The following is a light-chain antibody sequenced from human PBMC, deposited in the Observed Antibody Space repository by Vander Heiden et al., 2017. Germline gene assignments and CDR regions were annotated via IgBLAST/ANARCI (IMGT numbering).Light chain of an antibody. CDR1: QSVSSSY. V-gene: IGKV3-20*01. CDR2: GAS. J-gene: IGKJ1*01. CDR3: QQYGSSPPET. Sequence: ELVLTQSPGTMSLSPGERATLSCRASQSVSSSYLAWYQQKPGQAPRLLSYGASSRATGIPDRFSGSGSGTDFTLTISRLEPEDFAVYYCQQYGSSPPETFGQGTKVEIK.